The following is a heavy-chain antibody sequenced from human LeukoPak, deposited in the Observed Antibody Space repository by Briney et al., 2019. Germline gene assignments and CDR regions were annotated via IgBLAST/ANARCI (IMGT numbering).Heavy chain of an antibody. CDR2: IKQDGSEK. CDR3: ARAAVRHDFWSGYYTGLHYYAMDV. V-gene: IGHV3-7*01. J-gene: IGHJ6*02. D-gene: IGHD3-3*01. CDR1: GFTFSSYW. Sequence: GGSLRLSCAASGFTFSSYWMSCVRQAPGKGLEWVANIKQDGSEKYYVDSVKGRFTISRDNAKNSLYLQMNSLRAEDTAVYYCARAAVRHDFWSGYYTGLHYYAMDVWGQGTTVTVSS.